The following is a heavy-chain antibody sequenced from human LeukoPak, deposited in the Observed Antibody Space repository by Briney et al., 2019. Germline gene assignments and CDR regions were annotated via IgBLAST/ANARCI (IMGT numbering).Heavy chain of an antibody. D-gene: IGHD2-8*01. CDR3: VANGYYCLDV. CDR1: GGSIGRRTNW. Sequence: SGTLSLTCAVSGGSIGRRTNWWSWGRQPPGKGLEWIGEIYHSGGTNYNPSLKSRITISVDKSQNQFSLKVDSLTAADTAVYYCVANGYYCLDVWGKGTTVTVSS. V-gene: IGHV4-4*02. J-gene: IGHJ6*03. CDR2: IYHSGGT.